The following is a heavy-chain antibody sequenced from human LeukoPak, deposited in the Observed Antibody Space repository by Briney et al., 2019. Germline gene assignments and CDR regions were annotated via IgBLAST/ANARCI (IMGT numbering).Heavy chain of an antibody. V-gene: IGHV6-1*01. CDR2: TYYRSKWYN. D-gene: IGHD6-19*01. Sequence: SQTLSLTCAISGDSVSSNSAAWNWIRQSPSRGLEWLGRTYYRSKWYNDYAVSVKSRITINPDTSKNQISLQLNSVTPEDTAVHYCARDPIPVAGWYFDLWGRGTLVTVSS. J-gene: IGHJ2*01. CDR1: GDSVSSNSAA. CDR3: ARDPIPVAGWYFDL.